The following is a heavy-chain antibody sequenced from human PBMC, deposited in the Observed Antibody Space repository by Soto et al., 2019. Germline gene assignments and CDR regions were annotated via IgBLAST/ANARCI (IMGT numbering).Heavy chain of an antibody. CDR1: GFTVSSNY. Sequence: GGSLRLSCAASGFTVSSNYMSWVRQAPGKGLEWVSVIYSGGSTYYADSVKGRFTISRDNSKNTLYLQMTSLNAEDTPVYYCASGITGNTGAFDIWGQGTLVTVSS. CDR3: ASGITGNTGAFDI. D-gene: IGHD1-7*01. V-gene: IGHV3-53*01. CDR2: IYSGGST. J-gene: IGHJ3*02.